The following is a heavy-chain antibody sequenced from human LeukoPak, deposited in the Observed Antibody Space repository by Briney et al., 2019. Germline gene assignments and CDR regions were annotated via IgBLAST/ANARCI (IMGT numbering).Heavy chain of an antibody. D-gene: IGHD2-21*02. CDR2: LYHSGST. J-gene: IGHJ4*02. CDR3: ARHALATVTDPSFDY. CDR1: GGSISTPGYY. V-gene: IGHV4-39*01. Sequence: SETLSLTCTVSGGSISTPGYYWGWIRQPPGKGLQWIGSLYHSGSTYYKPSLKSRATISVDKSKNQCSLKLRSVTAADTAVYYCARHALATVTDPSFDYWGQGTLVTVSS.